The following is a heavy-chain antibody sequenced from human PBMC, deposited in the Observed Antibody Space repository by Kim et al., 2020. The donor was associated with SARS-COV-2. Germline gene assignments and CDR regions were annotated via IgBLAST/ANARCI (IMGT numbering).Heavy chain of an antibody. J-gene: IGHJ6*02. CDR3: ARDWALDCGGDCPYYYYYGMDV. CDR1: GGSISSYY. D-gene: IGHD2-21*02. Sequence: SETLSPTCTVSGGSISSYYWSWIRQPPGKGLEWIGYIYYSGSTNYNPSLKSRVTISVDTSKNQFSLKLSSVTAADTAVYYCARDWALDCGGDCPYYYYYGMDVWGQGTTVTVSS. V-gene: IGHV4-59*01. CDR2: IYYSGST.